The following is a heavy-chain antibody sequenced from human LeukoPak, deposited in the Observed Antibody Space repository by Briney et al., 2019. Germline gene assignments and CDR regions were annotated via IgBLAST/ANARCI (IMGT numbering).Heavy chain of an antibody. CDR2: INPNNGGT. J-gene: IGHJ4*02. Sequence: ASVKVSCKASGYTFTGYYMHWVRQAPGQGLEWRGWINPNNGGTNYAQKFQGWVTVTTNTSISTTYMELRRLRSADTDVYYCARESSTNYDILTGLLYWGQGTLVTVSS. CDR1: GYTFTGYY. V-gene: IGHV1-2*04. CDR3: ARESSTNYDILTGLLY. D-gene: IGHD3-9*01.